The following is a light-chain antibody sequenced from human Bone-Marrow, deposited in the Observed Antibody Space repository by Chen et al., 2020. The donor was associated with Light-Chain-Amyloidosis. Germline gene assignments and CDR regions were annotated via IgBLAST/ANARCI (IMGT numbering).Light chain of an antibody. Sequence: DIVMTQSPLSLPVTPGAPVSISCRSSQSLLHSNGYNYLDWYLQKPGQSPQLLIYLGSNRASGVPDRFSGSGSGTDFTLKISRVEAEDVGVYYCMQALQTPWTFGQGTKVEIK. V-gene: IGKV2-28*01. J-gene: IGKJ1*01. CDR2: LGS. CDR3: MQALQTPWT. CDR1: QSLLHSNGYNY.